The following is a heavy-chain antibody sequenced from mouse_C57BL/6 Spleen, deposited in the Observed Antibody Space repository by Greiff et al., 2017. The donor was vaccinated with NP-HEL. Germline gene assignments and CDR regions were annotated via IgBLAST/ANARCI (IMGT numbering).Heavy chain of an antibody. CDR3: ARGFTTVVATRAMDY. J-gene: IGHJ4*01. CDR1: GFTFSSYA. V-gene: IGHV5-4*01. D-gene: IGHD1-1*01. CDR2: ISDGGSYT. Sequence: EVHLVESGGGLVKPGGSLKLSCAASGFTFSSYAMSWVRQTPEKRLEWVATISDGGSYTYYPDNVKGRFPISRDNAKNNLYLQMSHLKSEDTAMYYCARGFTTVVATRAMDYWGQGTSVTVSS.